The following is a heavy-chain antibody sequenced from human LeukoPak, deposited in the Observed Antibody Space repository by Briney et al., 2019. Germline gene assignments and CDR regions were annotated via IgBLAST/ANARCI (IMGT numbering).Heavy chain of an antibody. CDR2: INTDGSST. CDR1: GFTFSSYW. Sequence: GGSLRLSCVASGFTFSSYWMHWVRQAPGKGLVWVSRINTDGSSTGYADSVKGRFTISRDDAKSTLYLQMNSLRAEDTAVYYCARAPGSISIYWGQGTLVTVSS. V-gene: IGHV3-74*01. D-gene: IGHD3-10*01. CDR3: ARAPGSISIY. J-gene: IGHJ4*02.